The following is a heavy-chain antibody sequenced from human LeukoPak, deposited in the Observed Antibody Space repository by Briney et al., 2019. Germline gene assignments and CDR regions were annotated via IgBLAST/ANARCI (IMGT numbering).Heavy chain of an antibody. Sequence: ASVKVSCKASGGTFSSYAISWVRQAPGQGLEWMGRIIPILGIANYAQKFQGRVTITADKSTSTAYMELSSLRSEDTAVYYCARDQQIYDSSGYQDHWGQGTLVTVSS. CDR3: ARDQQIYDSSGYQDH. CDR2: IIPILGIA. CDR1: GGTFSSYA. V-gene: IGHV1-69*04. J-gene: IGHJ4*02. D-gene: IGHD3-22*01.